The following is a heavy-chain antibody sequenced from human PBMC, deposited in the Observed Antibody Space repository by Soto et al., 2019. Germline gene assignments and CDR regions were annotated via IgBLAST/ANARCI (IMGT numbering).Heavy chain of an antibody. CDR3: ARANWYSEY. V-gene: IGHV4-39*07. CDR1: GGSISSSSSY. CDR2: IYYLGNT. Sequence: PSETLSLTCTVSGGSISSSSSYWGWIRQPPGKGLEWVGSIYYLGNTYYNPSLGSRVTISVDTSKNQFSLNLTSLTAADTAIYYCARANWYSEYWGQGTLVTVSS. D-gene: IGHD7-27*01. J-gene: IGHJ4*02.